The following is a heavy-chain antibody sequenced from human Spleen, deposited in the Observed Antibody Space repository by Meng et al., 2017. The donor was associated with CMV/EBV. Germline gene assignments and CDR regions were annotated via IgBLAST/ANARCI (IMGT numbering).Heavy chain of an antibody. V-gene: IGHV3-7*01. J-gene: IGHJ6*02. D-gene: IGHD1-20*01. CDR3: AKGPRSNWNYSFGMDV. Sequence: GESLKISCVASGFNFSDYSMTWVRQPPGKGLEWVASIKGDGSEKQYVDSVRGRFTISRDNAKRSLYLQMNRLRAEDTAVYYCAKGPRSNWNYSFGMDVWGQGTTVTVSS. CDR1: GFNFSDYS. CDR2: IKGDGSEK.